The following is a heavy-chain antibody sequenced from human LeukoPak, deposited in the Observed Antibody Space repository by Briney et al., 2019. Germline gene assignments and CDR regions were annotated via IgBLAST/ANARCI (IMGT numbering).Heavy chain of an antibody. V-gene: IGHV3-66*04. CDR1: GFTVSSNY. D-gene: IGHD3-22*01. J-gene: IGHJ3*02. CDR3: ARPITLDYYDSSGENDAFDI. CDR2: IYSGGST. Sequence: GGSLRLSCVASGFTVSSNYMSWVRQAPGKGLEWVSVIYSGGSTYYADSVKGRFTISRDNSKNTLYLQMNSLRAEDTAVYYCARPITLDYYDSSGENDAFDIWGQGTMVTVSS.